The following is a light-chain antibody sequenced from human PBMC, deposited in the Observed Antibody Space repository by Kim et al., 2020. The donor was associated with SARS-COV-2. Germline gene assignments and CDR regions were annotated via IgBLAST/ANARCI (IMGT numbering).Light chain of an antibody. V-gene: IGLV3-1*01. CDR1: KLGDKY. CDR3: QACESSTKV. Sequence: SYELTQPPSVSVSPGQTASITCSGDKLGDKYACWYQQKPGQSPVLVIYQDSKRPSGIPERFSGSNSGNTATLTISGTQAKDEADYYCQACESSTKVFGTG. J-gene: IGLJ1*01. CDR2: QDS.